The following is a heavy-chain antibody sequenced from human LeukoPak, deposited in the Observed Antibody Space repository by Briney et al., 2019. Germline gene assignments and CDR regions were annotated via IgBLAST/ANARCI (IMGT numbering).Heavy chain of an antibody. CDR2: INPNSGGT. D-gene: IGHD1-1*01. V-gene: IGHV1-2*02. CDR1: GYTFISYF. Sequence: ASVKVSCKASGYTFISYFMHWVRQAPGQGLEWMGWINPNSGGTKYAQKFQGRVTMTRDTSITTAYMELSRLRSDDMAVYYCARRAVEYNWNDFDFWGQGTLVTVSS. J-gene: IGHJ4*02. CDR3: ARRAVEYNWNDFDF.